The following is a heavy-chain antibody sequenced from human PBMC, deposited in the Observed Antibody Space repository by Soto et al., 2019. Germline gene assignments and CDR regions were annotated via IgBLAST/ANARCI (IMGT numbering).Heavy chain of an antibody. CDR2: IYHSGST. CDR1: GGSISSSNW. Sequence: SETLSLTCAVSGGSISSSNWWSWVRQPPGKGLEWIGEIYHSGSTNYNPSLKSRVTISVDTSKNQFALKLRSVTAADTAVYYSFLVRPLIPACTIFSFDPWGQG. D-gene: IGHD3-3*01. V-gene: IGHV4-4*02. CDR3: FLVRPLIPACTIFSFDP. J-gene: IGHJ5*02.